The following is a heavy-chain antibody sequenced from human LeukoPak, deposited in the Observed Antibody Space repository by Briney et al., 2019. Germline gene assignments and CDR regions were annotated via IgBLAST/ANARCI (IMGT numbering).Heavy chain of an antibody. CDR3: ARGVYFGAGTYYFWFDP. J-gene: IGHJ5*02. D-gene: IGHD3-10*01. CDR1: GGSISSGSYY. V-gene: IGHV4-61*02. Sequence: SQTLSLTCTVSGGSISSGSYYWSWIRQPAGKGLEWIGRIYSSEKTNYNPSLKSRVTMSVDTSKNQFSLKLSSVTAADTAVYYCARGVYFGAGTYYFWFDPWGQGTLVTVSS. CDR2: IYSSEKT.